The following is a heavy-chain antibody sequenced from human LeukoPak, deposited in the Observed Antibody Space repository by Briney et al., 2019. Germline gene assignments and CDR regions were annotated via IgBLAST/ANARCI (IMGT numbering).Heavy chain of an antibody. CDR1: GYNFTNYY. CDR2: MNPSGDTT. CDR3: ARGGALRYFEWFSAY. Sequence: GASVKVSCKASGYNFTNYYMHWVRQAPGQGLEWMGIMNPSGDTTTYAEKFQGRITMTRDTSTSTVYMELSSLRSEDTAVYYCARGGALRYFEWFSAYWGQGTLVTVSS. J-gene: IGHJ4*02. V-gene: IGHV1-46*01. D-gene: IGHD3-9*01.